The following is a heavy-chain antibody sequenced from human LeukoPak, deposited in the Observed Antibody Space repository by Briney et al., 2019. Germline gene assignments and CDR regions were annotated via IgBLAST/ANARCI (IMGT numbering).Heavy chain of an antibody. Sequence: GGSLRLSCAASGFTFSNAWMSWVRQAPGKGLEWVSVIYSGGSTYYADSVKGRFTISRDNSKNTLYLQMNSLRAEDTAVYYCARDGWQQLGKNYYYYGMDVWGQGTTVTVSS. V-gene: IGHV3-53*01. CDR1: GFTFSNAW. D-gene: IGHD6-13*01. J-gene: IGHJ6*02. CDR3: ARDGWQQLGKNYYYYGMDV. CDR2: IYSGGST.